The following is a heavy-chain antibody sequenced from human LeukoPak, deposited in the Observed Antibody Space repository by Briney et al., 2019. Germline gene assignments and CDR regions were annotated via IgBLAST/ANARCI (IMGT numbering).Heavy chain of an antibody. Sequence: GGSLRLSCAASGFTFSSYAMAWVRQAPGKGLEWVSGINNSGGRTYYADSVKGRFTISRDNSKNTLYLQMNSLRAEDTAVCYCARGGYYYDISGAFDIWGQGTMVTVSS. CDR1: GFTFSSYA. V-gene: IGHV3-23*01. CDR2: INNSGGRT. CDR3: ARGGYYYDISGAFDI. D-gene: IGHD3-22*01. J-gene: IGHJ3*02.